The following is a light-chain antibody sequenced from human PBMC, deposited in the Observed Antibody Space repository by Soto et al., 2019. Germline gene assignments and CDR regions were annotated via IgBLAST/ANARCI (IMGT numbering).Light chain of an antibody. CDR3: QTWGTGIHGV. Sequence: QPVLTQSPSASASLGASVKLTCTLSSGHSSYAIAWHQQQPEKGPRYLMKLDSDGSHTKGDAIPDRFSGSSSGAERYLTISSLQSEDEADYYCQTWGTGIHGVFGGGTKVTVL. V-gene: IGLV4-69*01. CDR2: LDSDGSH. J-gene: IGLJ3*02. CDR1: SGHSSYA.